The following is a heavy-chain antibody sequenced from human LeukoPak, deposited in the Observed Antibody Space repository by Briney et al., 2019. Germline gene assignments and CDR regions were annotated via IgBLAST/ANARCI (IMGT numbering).Heavy chain of an antibody. V-gene: IGHV3-49*04. D-gene: IGHD2-2*01. CDR2: IRSKAYGGTI. J-gene: IGHJ6*02. Sequence: GGSLRLSCTASGFTFGDYAMSWVRQAPGKGLEWVGFIRSKAYGGTIEYAASVKGRFTISRDDSKSIAYLQMNSLKTEDTAVYYCTRVVVVPAAMVGYYYYYGMDVWDQGTTVTVSS. CDR1: GFTFGDYA. CDR3: TRVVVVPAAMVGYYYYYGMDV.